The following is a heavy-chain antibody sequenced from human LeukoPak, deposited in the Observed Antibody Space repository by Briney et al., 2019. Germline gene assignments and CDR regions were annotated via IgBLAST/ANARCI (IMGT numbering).Heavy chain of an antibody. Sequence: ASVKVSCKASGYTFTSYGISWVRQAPGQGLEWTGWISAYNGNTNYAQKLQGRVTMTTDTSTSTAYMELRRLRSDDTAVYCCQMYYDFWSGYCGTDYWGQGTLVTVSS. V-gene: IGHV1-18*01. CDR2: ISAYNGNT. CDR1: GYTFTSYG. D-gene: IGHD3-3*01. CDR3: QMYYDFWSGYCGTDY. J-gene: IGHJ4*02.